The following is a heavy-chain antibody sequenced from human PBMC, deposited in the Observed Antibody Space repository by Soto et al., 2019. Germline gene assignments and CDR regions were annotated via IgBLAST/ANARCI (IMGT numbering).Heavy chain of an antibody. CDR2: ISGSGGST. J-gene: IGHJ4*02. V-gene: IGHV3-23*01. Sequence: GGSLRLSCAASGFTFSSYAMSWVRQAPGKGLEWVSAISGSGGSTYYADSVKGRFTISRDNSKNTLYLQMNSLRAEDTAVYYCSQRGYDFWSGYYRADYWGQGTLVTISS. CDR3: SQRGYDFWSGYYRADY. D-gene: IGHD3-3*01. CDR1: GFTFSSYA.